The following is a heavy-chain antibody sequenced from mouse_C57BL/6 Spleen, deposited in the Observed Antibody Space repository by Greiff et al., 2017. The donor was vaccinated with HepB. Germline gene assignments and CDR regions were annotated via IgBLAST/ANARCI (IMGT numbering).Heavy chain of an antibody. CDR2: IYPNNGTT. CDR1: GYSFTDYN. V-gene: IGHV1-39*01. D-gene: IGHD2-4*01. CDR3: ANLYYDYGDRENFDY. J-gene: IGHJ2*01. Sequence: VQLKESGPELVKPGASVKISCKASGYSFTDYNMNWVKQSNGQSLEWIGVIYPNNGTTSYNQKFKGKATLTVDQSSSTAYMQLHSLTSEDSAVYYCANLYYDYGDRENFDYWGQGTTLTVSS.